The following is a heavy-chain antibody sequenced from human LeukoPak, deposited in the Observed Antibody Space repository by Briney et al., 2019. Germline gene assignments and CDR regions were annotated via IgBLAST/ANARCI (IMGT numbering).Heavy chain of an antibody. CDR3: AAEGTAMAPADY. J-gene: IGHJ4*02. D-gene: IGHD5-18*01. Sequence: ASETLSLTCTVSGGSISSSSYYWGWIRQPPGKGLEWIGSIYYSGSTYYNPSLKSRVTISVDTSKNQFSLKLSSVTAAGTAVYYCAAEGTAMAPADYWGQGTLVTVSS. CDR1: GGSISSSSYY. CDR2: IYYSGST. V-gene: IGHV4-39*01.